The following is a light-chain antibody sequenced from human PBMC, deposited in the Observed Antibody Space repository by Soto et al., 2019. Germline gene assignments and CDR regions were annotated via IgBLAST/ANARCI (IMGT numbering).Light chain of an antibody. CDR2: DAS. Sequence: SASRSCVANQSVSSNLAWYQQKPGQAPRLLIYDASNRATGIPDRFSGSGSGTDFPLTISRLEPEDSAVYYSPQHATSPPPIGGGTKVEI. CDR1: QSVSSN. J-gene: IGKJ4*01. V-gene: IGKV3-20*01. CDR3: PQHATSPPP.